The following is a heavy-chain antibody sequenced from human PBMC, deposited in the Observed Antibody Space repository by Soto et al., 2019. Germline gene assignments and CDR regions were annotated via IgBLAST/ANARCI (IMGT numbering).Heavy chain of an antibody. V-gene: IGHV3-33*01. CDR1: GFAFSSYG. CDR3: ARARVAATNWFDP. J-gene: IGHJ5*02. Sequence: VQLVESGGGVVQPGRSLRLSSAAYGFAFSSYGMHWVRKAPGKGLEWVAVIWYDGSNKYYADSVKGRFTISRDNSKNTLYLQMNSLRAEDTAVYYCARARVAATNWFDPWGQGTLVTVSS. D-gene: IGHD2-15*01. CDR2: IWYDGSNK.